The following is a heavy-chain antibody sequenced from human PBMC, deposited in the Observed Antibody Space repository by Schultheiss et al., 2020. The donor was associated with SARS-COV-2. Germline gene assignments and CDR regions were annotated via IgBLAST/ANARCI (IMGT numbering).Heavy chain of an antibody. CDR3: ARGGMAPYSSTGY. J-gene: IGHJ4*02. CDR2: ISGSGGST. V-gene: IGHV3-23*01. D-gene: IGHD6-13*01. CDR1: GFTVSSNY. Sequence: GESLKISCAASGFTVSSNYMSWVRQAPGKGLEWVSAISGSGGSTYYADSVKGRFTISRDNSKNTLYLQMNSLRAEDTAVYYCARGGMAPYSSTGYWGQGTLVTVSS.